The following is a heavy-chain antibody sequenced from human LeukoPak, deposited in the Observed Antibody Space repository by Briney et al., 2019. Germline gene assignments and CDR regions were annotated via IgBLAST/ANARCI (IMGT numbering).Heavy chain of an antibody. D-gene: IGHD6-13*01. J-gene: IGHJ6*03. CDR2: INTDGSST. V-gene: IGHV3-74*01. Sequence: GGSLRLSCAASGFTFSNYWMHWVRQAPGKGLVWVSRINTDGSSTSYADSVKGRFTISRDNAKNTLYLQMNSLRAEGTAVYYCARSEYSSTWYGDYYYYDMDVWGKGTTVTVSS. CDR1: GFTFSNYW. CDR3: ARSEYSSTWYGDYYYYDMDV.